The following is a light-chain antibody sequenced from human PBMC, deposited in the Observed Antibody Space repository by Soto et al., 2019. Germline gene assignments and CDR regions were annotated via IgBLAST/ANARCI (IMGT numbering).Light chain of an antibody. Sequence: QSVLTQPRSVSGSPGQSVTISCTGTSSDVGGYNYVSWYQQHPGKVPILMIYAVSKRPSGVPDRFSGSKSGNTASLTISGIQAEDEADYYCCSYAGSYTFEVFGSGTKVTVL. J-gene: IGLJ1*01. CDR3: CSYAGSYTFEV. V-gene: IGLV2-11*01. CDR2: AVS. CDR1: SSDVGGYNY.